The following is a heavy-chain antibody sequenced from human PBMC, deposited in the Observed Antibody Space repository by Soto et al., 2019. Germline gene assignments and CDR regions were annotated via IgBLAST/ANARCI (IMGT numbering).Heavy chain of an antibody. V-gene: IGHV4-34*01. CDR1: GGSFSGYY. Sequence: QVQLQQWGAGLLKPSETLSLTCAVYGGSFSGYYWSWIRQPPGKGLEWIGEINHSGSTNYNPSLKSRVTRSVDTSKNQFSLKLSSVTAADTAVYYCARGLARFVSHNWFDPWGQGTLVTVSS. CDR3: ARGLARFVSHNWFDP. CDR2: INHSGST. J-gene: IGHJ5*02. D-gene: IGHD3-3*01.